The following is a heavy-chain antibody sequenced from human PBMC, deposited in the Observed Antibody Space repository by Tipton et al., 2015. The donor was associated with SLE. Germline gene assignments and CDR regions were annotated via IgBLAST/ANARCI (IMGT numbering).Heavy chain of an antibody. V-gene: IGHV4-34*01. Sequence: TLSLTCAVYGGSFSDYFWTWIRQSPGKGLEWIGDFNHSGSTNYHPSLKSRVTMSVDTSKNQFSLKLTSVTAADTALYYCARCTILGVIPGAFDSWGQGPLV. D-gene: IGHD1-1*01. CDR3: ARCTILGVIPGAFDS. CDR1: GGSFSDYF. CDR2: FNHSGST. J-gene: IGHJ4*02.